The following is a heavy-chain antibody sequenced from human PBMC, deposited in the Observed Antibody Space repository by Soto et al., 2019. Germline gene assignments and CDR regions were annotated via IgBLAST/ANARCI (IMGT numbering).Heavy chain of an antibody. D-gene: IGHD3-22*01. CDR1: GFTFSSYA. V-gene: IGHV3-23*01. J-gene: IGHJ4*02. Sequence: GSLRLSCAASGFTFSSYAMSWVRQAPGKGLEWVSAISGSGGSTYYADSVKGRFTISRDNSKNTLYLQMNSLRAEDTAVYYCAKDPNPHYYDSSGYNDYWSQGTLVTVSS. CDR2: ISGSGGST. CDR3: AKDPNPHYYDSSGYNDY.